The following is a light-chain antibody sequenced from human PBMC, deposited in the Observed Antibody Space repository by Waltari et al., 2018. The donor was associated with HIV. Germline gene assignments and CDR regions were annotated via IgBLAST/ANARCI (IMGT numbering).Light chain of an antibody. Sequence: DIVMTQSPASLVVSLGERATIPCKSSQSVFHSSNSNNYLAWYQHKPGQSPKLLLYWASTREFGVPDRFSGSGSGTDFTLTINSLQAEDAAVYYCLQYYSTPSFGQGTRLEIK. J-gene: IGKJ5*01. CDR3: LQYYSTPS. CDR2: WAS. V-gene: IGKV4-1*01. CDR1: QSVFHSSNSNNY.